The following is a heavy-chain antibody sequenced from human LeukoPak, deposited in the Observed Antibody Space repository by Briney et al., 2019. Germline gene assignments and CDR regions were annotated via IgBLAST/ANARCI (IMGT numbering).Heavy chain of an antibody. CDR1: GGSITSYY. J-gene: IGHJ4*02. D-gene: IGHD6-13*01. V-gene: IGHV4-59*01. CDR3: ARSILRGGQLATFDY. CDR2: IYYSGST. Sequence: PSETLSLTCNVSGGSITSYYWSWIRQPPGKGLEWIGYIYYSGSTNYNPSLKSRVTISVDTSKNQFSLKLSSVTAADTAVYYCARSILRGGQLATFDYWGQGTLVTVSS.